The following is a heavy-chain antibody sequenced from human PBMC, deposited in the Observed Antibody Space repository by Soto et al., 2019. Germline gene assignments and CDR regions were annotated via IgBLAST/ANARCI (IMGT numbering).Heavy chain of an antibody. J-gene: IGHJ4*02. CDR1: GYTFTSHG. D-gene: IGHD4-17*01. CDR3: ARDTVTTSDFDY. V-gene: IGHV1-18*01. Sequence: ASVKVSCKTSGYTFTSHGISWVRQAPGQGLEWMGWISAYHGKTNYAQKFQGRVTMTTDTSTSTAYMELRSLRSDDTAIYYCARDTVTTSDFDYWGQGTLVTVSS. CDR2: ISAYHGKT.